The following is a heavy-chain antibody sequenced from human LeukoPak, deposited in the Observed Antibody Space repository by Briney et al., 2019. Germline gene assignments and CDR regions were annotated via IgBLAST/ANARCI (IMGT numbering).Heavy chain of an antibody. Sequence: GGSLRLSCAVSGLTLSNYGMTWVRQAPGKGLEWVAGLSGSGGSTNYADSVKGRFTISRDNAKNTLYLQMNSLRAEDTAVHFCAKRGVVIRVILVGFHKEAYYFDSWGQGVLVTVSS. CDR1: GLTLSNYG. J-gene: IGHJ4*02. V-gene: IGHV3-23*01. D-gene: IGHD3-22*01. CDR2: LSGSGGST. CDR3: AKRGVVIRVILVGFHKEAYYFDS.